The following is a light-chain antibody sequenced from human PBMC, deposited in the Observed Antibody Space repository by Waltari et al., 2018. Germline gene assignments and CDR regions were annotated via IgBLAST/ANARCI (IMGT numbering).Light chain of an antibody. CDR1: QSVSRT. J-gene: IGKJ1*01. CDR3: QKYETLPAT. Sequence: IILTHSPRTLSFALGERATFPCRASQSVSRTLVWYQQKPGQAPRLLIYDASTRANGIPERFSGSGSGTDFSLTISRLEPEDFAMYYCQKYETLPATFGQGTKVEIK. CDR2: DAS. V-gene: IGKV3-20*01.